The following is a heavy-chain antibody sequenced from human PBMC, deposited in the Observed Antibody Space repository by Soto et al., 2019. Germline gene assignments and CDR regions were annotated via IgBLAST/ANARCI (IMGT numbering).Heavy chain of an antibody. CDR3: ARGRRAIFGVVIIRGPFDY. CDR2: IIPIFGTA. J-gene: IGHJ4*02. V-gene: IGHV1-69*06. CDR1: GGTFSSYA. D-gene: IGHD3-3*01. Sequence: QVQLVQSGAEVKKPGSSVKVSCKASGGTFSSYAISWVRQAPGQGLEWMGGIIPIFGTANYAQKFQGRVTITADKSTSTAYMELSSLRSEDTAVYYCARGRRAIFGVVIIRGPFDYWGQGTLVTVSS.